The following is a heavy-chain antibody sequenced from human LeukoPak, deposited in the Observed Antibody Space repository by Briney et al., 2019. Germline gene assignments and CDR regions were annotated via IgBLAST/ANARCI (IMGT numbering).Heavy chain of an antibody. D-gene: IGHD3-10*01. V-gene: IGHV1-8*01. CDR2: MNPNSGNT. CDR1: GYTFTSYD. Sequence: ASVKVSCKASGYTFTSYDINWVRQATGQGLEWMGWMNPNSGNTGYAQKFQGRVTMTRNTSISTAYMELSSLRSDDTAVYYCARHNRFKHGGSGSYPPDYWGQGTLVTVSS. J-gene: IGHJ4*02. CDR3: ARHNRFKHGGSGSYPPDY.